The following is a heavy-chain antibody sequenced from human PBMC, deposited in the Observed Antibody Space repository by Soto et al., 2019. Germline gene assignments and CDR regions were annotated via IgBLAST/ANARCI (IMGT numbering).Heavy chain of an antibody. CDR2: IDQSGST. D-gene: IGHD3-22*01. CDR3: ASQYYYDSSGQYYFDY. Sequence: SETLSLTCAVSGGSISSGGYSWSWIRQPPGKGLEWIGHIDQSGSTYYNPSLKSRVTISIDRSKNQFSLKLSSLTAADTAVYYCASQYYYDSSGQYYFDYWGQGTLVTVSS. V-gene: IGHV4-30-2*01. CDR1: GGSISSGGYS. J-gene: IGHJ4*02.